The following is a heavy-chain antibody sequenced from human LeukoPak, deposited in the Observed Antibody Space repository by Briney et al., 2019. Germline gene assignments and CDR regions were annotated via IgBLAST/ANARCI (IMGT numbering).Heavy chain of an antibody. J-gene: IGHJ4*02. CDR3: ARDRRLQHPTNFDY. CDR2: INHSGST. V-gene: IGHV4-34*01. CDR1: GGSFSGYY. Sequence: SETLSLTRAVYGGSFSGYYWSWIRQPPGKGLEWIGEINHSGSTNYNPSLKSRVTISVDTSKNQFSLKLSSVTAADTAVYYCARDRRLQHPTNFDYWGQGTLVTVSS. D-gene: IGHD2-21*01.